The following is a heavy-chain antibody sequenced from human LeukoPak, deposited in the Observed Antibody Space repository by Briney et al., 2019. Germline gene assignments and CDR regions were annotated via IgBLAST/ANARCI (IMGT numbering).Heavy chain of an antibody. Sequence: PGGSLRLSCAASGFTFSSYAMSWVRQAPGKGLEWVSGISWNSGSIGYADSVKGRFTISRDNAKNSLYLQMNSLRAEDTALYYCAKGGRGLVWSYYYYYGMDVWGQGTTVTVSS. CDR2: ISWNSGSI. J-gene: IGHJ6*02. D-gene: IGHD6-19*01. V-gene: IGHV3-9*01. CDR3: AKGGRGLVWSYYYYYGMDV. CDR1: GFTFSSYA.